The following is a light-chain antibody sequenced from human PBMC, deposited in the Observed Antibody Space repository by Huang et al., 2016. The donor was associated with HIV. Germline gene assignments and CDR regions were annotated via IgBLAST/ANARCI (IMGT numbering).Light chain of an antibody. CDR2: GAS. V-gene: IGKV3-15*01. CDR3: QQYDNGPIA. Sequence: EIVMTQSPATLSVSPGERATLSCRASQSVSSNLAWYQQKHGQAPRLLIYGASTRVPGVPARFSGSGSGTDFTLTISSLQSEDFAVYYCQQYDNGPIAFGQGTRLEI. CDR1: QSVSSN. J-gene: IGKJ5*01.